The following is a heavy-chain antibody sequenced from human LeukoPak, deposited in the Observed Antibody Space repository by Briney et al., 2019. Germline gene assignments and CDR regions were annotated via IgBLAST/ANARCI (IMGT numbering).Heavy chain of an antibody. Sequence: SETLSLTCTVSGGSISSSSYYWGWIRQPPGKGLEWIGSTYYSGSTYYNPSLKSRVTISVDTSKNQFSLKLSSVTAADTAVYYCARTESWFDPWGQGTLVTVSS. CDR3: ARTESWFDP. D-gene: IGHD1-14*01. V-gene: IGHV4-39*07. CDR2: TYYSGST. J-gene: IGHJ5*02. CDR1: GGSISSSSYY.